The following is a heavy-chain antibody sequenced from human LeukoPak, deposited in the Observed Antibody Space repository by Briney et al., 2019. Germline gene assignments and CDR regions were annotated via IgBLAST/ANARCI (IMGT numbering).Heavy chain of an antibody. J-gene: IGHJ3*02. V-gene: IGHV1-69*05. CDR3: ASQYDLWSGYPRGAFDI. D-gene: IGHD3-3*01. CDR1: GGTFSSYA. CDR2: IIPIFGTA. Sequence: GASVKVCCKASGGTFSSYAISWVRQAPGQGLEWMGGIIPIFGTANYAQKFQGRVTITTDESTSTAYMELSSLRSEDTAVHYCASQYDLWSGYPRGAFDIWGQGTMVTVSS.